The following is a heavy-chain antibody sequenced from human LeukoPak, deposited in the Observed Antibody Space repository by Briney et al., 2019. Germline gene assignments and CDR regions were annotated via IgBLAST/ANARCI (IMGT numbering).Heavy chain of an antibody. CDR1: GGSISSYY. Sequence: SETLSLTCTVSGGSISSYYWSWIRQPPGKGLEWIGYIYYSGSTNYNPSLKSRVTISVDTSKNQFSLKLSSVTAADTAVYYCARDPRYGGNSFYAFDIWGQGTMVTVSS. V-gene: IGHV4-59*01. J-gene: IGHJ3*02. D-gene: IGHD4-23*01. CDR2: IYYSGST. CDR3: ARDPRYGGNSFYAFDI.